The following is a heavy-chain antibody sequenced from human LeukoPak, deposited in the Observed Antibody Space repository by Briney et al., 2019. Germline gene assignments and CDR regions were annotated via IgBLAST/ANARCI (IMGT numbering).Heavy chain of an antibody. J-gene: IGHJ4*02. V-gene: IGHV4-59*01. D-gene: IGHD3-10*01. CDR1: GGSISSYY. CDR2: IYHSGST. Sequence: SETQSLTCTVSGGSISSYYWSWIRQPPGKRLEWIGYIYHSGSTNYNPSLKSRLTISVDTSKNQFSLKLSSVTAADTAVYYCAGHYGSGSSFPRFDYWGQGTLVTVSS. CDR3: AGHYGSGSSFPRFDY.